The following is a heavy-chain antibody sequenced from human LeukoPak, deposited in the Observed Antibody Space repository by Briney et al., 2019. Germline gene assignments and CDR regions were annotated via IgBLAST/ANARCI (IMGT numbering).Heavy chain of an antibody. CDR2: INYSGRS. CDR3: ASDGSDNWGLFDY. CDR1: GGSISSSSYY. Sequence: SETLSLTCTVSGGSISSSSYYWGWIRQPPGKGLEWIGSINYSGRSYYNPSLKSRVTISVDTSKNQFSLKLRSETAADTAVYYCASDGSDNWGLFDYWAREPWSPSPQ. J-gene: IGHJ4*02. V-gene: IGHV4-39*07. D-gene: IGHD1-1*01.